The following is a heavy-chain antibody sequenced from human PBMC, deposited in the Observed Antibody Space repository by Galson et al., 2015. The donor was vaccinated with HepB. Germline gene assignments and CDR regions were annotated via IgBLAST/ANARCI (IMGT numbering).Heavy chain of an antibody. CDR1: GFTFSAYT. V-gene: IGHV3-48*04. D-gene: IGHD3-10*01. J-gene: IGHJ4*02. CDR3: ARKDFDTSGTYYIPIFDY. Sequence: SLRLSCAASGFTFSAYTMTWVRQAPGKGLEWLSHISSSGSSIRYADSVKGRFTISRDNAKNSLYLQLSSLRAEDTALYFCARKDFDTSGTYYIPIFDYWGQGTLVTVSS. CDR2: ISSSGSSI.